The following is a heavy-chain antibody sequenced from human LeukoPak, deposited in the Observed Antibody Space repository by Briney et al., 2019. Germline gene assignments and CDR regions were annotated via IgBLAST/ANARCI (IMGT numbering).Heavy chain of an antibody. CDR3: ARVAAFANYYYMDV. J-gene: IGHJ6*03. CDR2: IYYSGST. D-gene: IGHD2-15*01. CDR1: GGSISSYY. V-gene: IGHV4-59*01. Sequence: SETLSLTCTVSGGSISSYYWSWIRQPPGKGLEWIGYIYYSGSTNYNPSLKSRVTISVGTSKNQFSLKLSSVTAADTAVYYCARVAAFANYYYMDVWGKGTTVTISS.